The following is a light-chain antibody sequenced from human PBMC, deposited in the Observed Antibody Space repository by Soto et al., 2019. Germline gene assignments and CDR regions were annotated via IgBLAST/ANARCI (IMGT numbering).Light chain of an antibody. CDR3: QQYGSSYPWT. V-gene: IGKV3-20*01. CDR2: GAS. CDR1: QSVSSN. Sequence: EIVLTQSPATLSLSPGERATLSCRASQSVSSNLAWYQQKGGQAPRLLIYGASTRAIGIPARFSGSGSGTDFTLTIRRLEPEDFAVYYCQQYGSSYPWTFGQGTKVDIK. J-gene: IGKJ1*01.